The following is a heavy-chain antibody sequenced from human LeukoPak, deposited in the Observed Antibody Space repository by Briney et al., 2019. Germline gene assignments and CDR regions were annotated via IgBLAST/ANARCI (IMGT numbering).Heavy chain of an antibody. CDR1: GFTFSSYS. CDR2: ISSSSSYI. V-gene: IGHV3-21*01. Sequence: GGSLRLSCAASGFTFSSYSMNWVRQAPGKGLEWVSSISSSSSYIYYADSVKGRFTISRDNAKNSLYLQINSLRAEDTAVYYCARRVVAAESSYYYYYMDVWGKGTTVTVSS. D-gene: IGHD2-15*01. J-gene: IGHJ6*03. CDR3: ARRVVAAESSYYYYYMDV.